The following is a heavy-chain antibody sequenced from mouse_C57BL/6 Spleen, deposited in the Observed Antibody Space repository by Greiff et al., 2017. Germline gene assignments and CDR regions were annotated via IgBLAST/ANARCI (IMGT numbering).Heavy chain of an antibody. CDR1: GYSITSGYY. D-gene: IGHD1-2*01. V-gene: IGHV3-6*01. CDR3: ARAGSTPGYFDY. J-gene: IGHJ2*01. CDR2: ISYDGSN. Sequence: EVQLQQSGPGLVKPSQSLSLTCSVTGYSITSGYYWNWIRQFPGNKLEWMGYISYDGSNNYNPSLKNRISITRDTSKNQFFLKLNSVTTEDTATYYCARAGSTPGYFDYWGQGTTLTVSS.